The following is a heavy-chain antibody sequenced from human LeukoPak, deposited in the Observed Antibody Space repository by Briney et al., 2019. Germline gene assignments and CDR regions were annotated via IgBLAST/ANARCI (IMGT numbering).Heavy chain of an antibody. CDR3: ARGVEPLAANTLAY. J-gene: IGHJ4*02. D-gene: IGHD1-14*01. CDR1: GFTVITND. CDR2: LYSDGNT. V-gene: IGHV3-53*01. Sequence: GGSLRLSCAASGFTVITNDMTWVRQAPGKGLEWVSVLYSDGNTKYADSVQGRFTISRGNSKNTLYLEMNSLSPDDTAVYYCARGVEPLAANTLAYWGQGTLATVSS.